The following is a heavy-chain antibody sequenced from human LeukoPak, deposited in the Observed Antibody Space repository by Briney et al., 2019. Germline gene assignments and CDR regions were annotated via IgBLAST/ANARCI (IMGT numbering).Heavy chain of an antibody. Sequence: GGSLRLSCAASGFTFSNYGMNWVRQAPGKGLEWVAVISYDGSNNFYADSVKGRFTISRDNSKNTLYLQMNSLRAEDTAVYYCARYYYGSGSYRYFDLWGRGTLVTVSS. CDR1: GFTFSNYG. CDR3: ARYYYGSGSYRYFDL. V-gene: IGHV3-30*03. D-gene: IGHD3-10*01. CDR2: ISYDGSNN. J-gene: IGHJ2*01.